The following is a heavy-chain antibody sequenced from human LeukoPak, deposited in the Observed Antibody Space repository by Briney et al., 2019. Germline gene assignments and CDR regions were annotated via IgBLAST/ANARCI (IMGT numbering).Heavy chain of an antibody. CDR1: GYTFTGYY. Sequence: GASVKVSCKASGYTFTGYYMHWVRQAPGQGLEWMGWINPKSGGTNYAQKFQGRVTMTRDTSISTAYMELSRLRSDDTAVYYCARDLYGSSGHDRTDYWGQGTLVTVSS. V-gene: IGHV1-2*02. CDR2: INPKSGGT. CDR3: ARDLYGSSGHDRTDY. J-gene: IGHJ4*02. D-gene: IGHD6-19*01.